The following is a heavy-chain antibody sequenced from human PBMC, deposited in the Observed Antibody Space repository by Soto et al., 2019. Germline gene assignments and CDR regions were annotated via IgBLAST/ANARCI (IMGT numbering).Heavy chain of an antibody. J-gene: IGHJ5*02. CDR2: INHSGST. CDR3: ARAIRGLRYFDWLFPWFDP. CDR1: GESFSGYY. D-gene: IGHD3-9*01. Sequence: SETLSLTCAVYGESFSGYYWSWIRQPPGKGLEWIGEINHSGSTNYNPSLKSRVTISVDTSKNQFSLKLSSVTAADTAVYYCARAIRGLRYFDWLFPWFDPWGQVNLVTVSS. V-gene: IGHV4-34*01.